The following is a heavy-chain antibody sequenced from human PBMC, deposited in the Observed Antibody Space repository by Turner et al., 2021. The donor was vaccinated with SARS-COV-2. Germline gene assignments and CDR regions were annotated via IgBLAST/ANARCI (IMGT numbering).Heavy chain of an antibody. CDR2: IWYDGSDK. Sequence: QVQLVESGGGVVQPGSSLRLSCAASGFTFITYGMHWVRQAPGKGLEWVAVIWYDGSDKYYADSVKGRFTISRDNSKNTLYLQMNNLRAEDTAVYYCARSTVTTPPDYWGQGTLVTVSS. CDR1: GFTFITYG. CDR3: ARSTVTTPPDY. D-gene: IGHD4-17*01. J-gene: IGHJ4*02. V-gene: IGHV3-33*01.